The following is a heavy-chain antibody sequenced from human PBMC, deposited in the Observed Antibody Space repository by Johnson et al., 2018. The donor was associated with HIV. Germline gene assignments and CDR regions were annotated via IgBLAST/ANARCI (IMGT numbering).Heavy chain of an antibody. CDR1: GFTFDDYA. Sequence: VQLVESGGGLVQPGRSLRLSCAASGFTFDDYAMHWVRQAPGKGLEWVSGMSWNSGSIGYADSVKGRFTISRDNAKNSLYLQMNSLRDEDTAVYYCARRTVTALFDIWGQGTLVTVSS. V-gene: IGHV3-9*01. D-gene: IGHD4-17*01. J-gene: IGHJ3*02. CDR3: ARRTVTALFDI. CDR2: MSWNSGSI.